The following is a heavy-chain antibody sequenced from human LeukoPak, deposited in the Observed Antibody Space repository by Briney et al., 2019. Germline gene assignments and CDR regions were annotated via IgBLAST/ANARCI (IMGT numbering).Heavy chain of an antibody. Sequence: GGSLRLSCAASEFTFRNFAMSWVRQAPGKGLEWVSGLSHGGTRTFYAASVKGRFTISRDDSNSTLFLQMDNLRVEDTATYYCAKDIELFMSWGQGTLVIVSS. V-gene: IGHV3-23*01. D-gene: IGHD1-26*01. J-gene: IGHJ5*02. CDR3: AKDIELFMS. CDR1: EFTFRNFA. CDR2: LSHGGTRT.